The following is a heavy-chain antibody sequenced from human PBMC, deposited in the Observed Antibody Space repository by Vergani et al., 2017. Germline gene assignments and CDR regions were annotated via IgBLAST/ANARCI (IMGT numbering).Heavy chain of an antibody. Sequence: EVRLLQSGGGLGQPGGSLRLSCEASGFSFSSHAMAWVRQAPGKGLEWVAVISGTGGSAYNAKSVKDRFTISRDNSQNTVYLQLKSLSADDTAIYYCARDRNSFGIKDGSLDYGGQGILVTFSS. CDR1: GFSFSSHA. D-gene: IGHD3-3*01. CDR2: ISGTGGSA. J-gene: IGHJ4*02. CDR3: ARDRNSFGIKDGSLDY. V-gene: IGHV3-23*01.